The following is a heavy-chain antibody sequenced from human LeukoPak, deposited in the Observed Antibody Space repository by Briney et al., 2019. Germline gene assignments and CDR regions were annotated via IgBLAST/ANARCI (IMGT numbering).Heavy chain of an antibody. CDR3: ARGRYYYGSGSYFLAYYYYYMDV. J-gene: IGHJ6*03. CDR2: INHSGST. D-gene: IGHD3-10*01. V-gene: IGHV4-34*01. Sequence: ESSETLSLTCAVYGGSFSGYYWSWIRQPPGKGLEWIGEINHSGSTNYNPSLKSRVTISVDTSKNQFSLKLSSVTAADTAVYYCARGRYYYGSGSYFLAYYYYYMDVWGKGTTVTVSS. CDR1: GGSFSGYY.